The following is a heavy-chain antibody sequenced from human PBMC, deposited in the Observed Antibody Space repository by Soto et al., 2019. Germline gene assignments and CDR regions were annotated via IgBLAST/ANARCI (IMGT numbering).Heavy chain of an antibody. CDR1: GFTVSNTY. CDR2: IYRGVST. CDR3: ARDRSDSSRADSFDV. J-gene: IGHJ3*01. Sequence: LRLSFAVSGFTVSNTYMSWVRQAPGKGLEWVAVIYRGVSTHYADSVKGRFTISRDDSKNTIYLQMNSLRAEDTAVYYCARDRSDSSRADSFDVWGQGTMVTVSS. D-gene: IGHD6-25*01. V-gene: IGHV3-53*01.